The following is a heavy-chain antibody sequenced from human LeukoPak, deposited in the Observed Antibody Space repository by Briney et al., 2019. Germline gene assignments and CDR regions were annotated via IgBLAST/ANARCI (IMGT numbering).Heavy chain of an antibody. Sequence: ASVKVSCKASGYTFTGHYIHWVRQAPGQGLEWMGWINPKSGGTNYAQKFQGRVTMTRDTSISTAYMELSRLRSDDTAVYYCARGKQLVYYFDYWGQGTLVTVSS. D-gene: IGHD6-13*01. CDR2: INPKSGGT. V-gene: IGHV1-2*02. J-gene: IGHJ4*02. CDR3: ARGKQLVYYFDY. CDR1: GYTFTGHY.